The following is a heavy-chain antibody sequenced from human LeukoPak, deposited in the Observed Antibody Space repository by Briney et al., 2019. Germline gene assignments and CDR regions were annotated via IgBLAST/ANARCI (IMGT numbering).Heavy chain of an antibody. D-gene: IGHD2-2*01. CDR2: IYVDGST. J-gene: IGHJ4*02. V-gene: IGHV3-53*01. CDR3: TSNLPGYSSSWPDY. Sequence: GGSLRLSCAASGFTVSSNYMNWVRQAPGKGLEWVSGIYVDGSTYYADSVKGRFTISRDNAKNSLYLQMNNLRAEDTAIYYCTSNLPGYSSSWPDYWGQGTLVTVSS. CDR1: GFTVSSNY.